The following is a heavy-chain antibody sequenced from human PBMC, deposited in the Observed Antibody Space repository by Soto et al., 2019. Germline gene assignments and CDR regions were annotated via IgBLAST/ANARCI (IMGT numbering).Heavy chain of an antibody. Sequence: SVKVSCKASGFTFTSSAVQWVRQARGQRLEWIGWIVVGSGSTNFAQKFHERVTITRDMSTNTVYMELSSLRSEDTAVYYCARGWEEGSGSYYYYGMDVWGQGTTVTVSS. D-gene: IGHD3-10*01. CDR3: ARGWEEGSGSYYYYGMDV. J-gene: IGHJ6*02. CDR1: GFTFTSSA. CDR2: IVVGSGST. V-gene: IGHV1-58*01.